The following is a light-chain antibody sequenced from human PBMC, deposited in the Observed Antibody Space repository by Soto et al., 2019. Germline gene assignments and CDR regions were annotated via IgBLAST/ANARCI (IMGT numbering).Light chain of an antibody. CDR3: QQYNHWPLS. J-gene: IGKJ4*01. V-gene: IGKV3-15*01. Sequence: TVMTQAPATLSVSPGEIATLSCRASQGLGTNLAWYQQSPGQTPRRLIYAASTRANGVPARFSGSGSETEFTLTITTLQSEDFAVYYCQQYNHWPLSFGVGTKVELK. CDR2: AAS. CDR1: QGLGTN.